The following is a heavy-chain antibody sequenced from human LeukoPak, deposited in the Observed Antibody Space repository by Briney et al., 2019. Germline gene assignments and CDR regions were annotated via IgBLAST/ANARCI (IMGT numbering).Heavy chain of an antibody. CDR1: GYTFTSYD. J-gene: IGHJ4*02. CDR2: MNPNSGNT. D-gene: IGHD6-13*01. Sequence: ASVKVSCKASGYTFTSYDINWVRQATGQGLEWMGWMNPNSGNTGYAQKFQGRVTMTTDTSTSTAYMELRSLRSDDTAVYYCAREQQLIRGDYWGQGTLVTVSS. CDR3: AREQQLIRGDY. V-gene: IGHV1-8*01.